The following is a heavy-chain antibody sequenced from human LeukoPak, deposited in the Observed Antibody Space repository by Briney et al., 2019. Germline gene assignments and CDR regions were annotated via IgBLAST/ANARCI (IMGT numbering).Heavy chain of an antibody. CDR3: ARGGVLLAGKKFDY. CDR2: ISVSGGST. J-gene: IGHJ4*02. V-gene: IGHV3-23*01. Sequence: GGSLRLSCVASGFIFSTYVMSWVRQAPGKGLEWVSGISVSGGSTYYADSVKGRFTISRDNSKNTLYLQMNRLRAEDTAVYYCARGGVLLAGKKFDYWGQGILVTVSS. CDR1: GFIFSTYV. D-gene: IGHD6-13*01.